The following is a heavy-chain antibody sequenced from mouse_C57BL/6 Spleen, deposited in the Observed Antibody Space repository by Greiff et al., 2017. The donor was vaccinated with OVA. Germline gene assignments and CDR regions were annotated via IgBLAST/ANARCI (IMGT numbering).Heavy chain of an antibody. Sequence: VMLVESGPGLVQPSQSLSITCTVSGFSLTSYGVHWVRQSPGKGLEWLGVIWSGGSTDYNAAFISRLSISKDNSKSQVFFKMNSLQADDTAIYYCARNEIYYYGSSYGGAMDYWGQGTSVTVSS. CDR3: ARNEIYYYGSSYGGAMDY. CDR1: GFSLTSYG. J-gene: IGHJ4*01. V-gene: IGHV2-2*01. D-gene: IGHD1-1*01. CDR2: IWSGGST.